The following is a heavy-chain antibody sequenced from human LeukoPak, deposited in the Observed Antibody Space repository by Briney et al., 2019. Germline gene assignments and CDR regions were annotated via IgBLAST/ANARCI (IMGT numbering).Heavy chain of an antibody. Sequence: GGSLRLSCAASGFTFSSYGMHWVRQAPGKGLEWVAVIWYDGSNKYYADSVKGRFTISRDNSKNPLYLQMNSLRAEDTAVYYCARDRRAGTMVGGALDNWGEGTLVTVSS. D-gene: IGHD4/OR15-4a*01. CDR2: IWYDGSNK. CDR3: ARDRRAGTMVGGALDN. V-gene: IGHV3-33*01. CDR1: GFTFSSYG. J-gene: IGHJ4*02.